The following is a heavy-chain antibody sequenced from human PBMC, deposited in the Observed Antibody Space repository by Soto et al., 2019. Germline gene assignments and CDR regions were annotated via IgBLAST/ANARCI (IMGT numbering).Heavy chain of an antibody. D-gene: IGHD2-2*01. V-gene: IGHV1-69*01. CDR2: IIPIFGTA. CDR3: ASVPAAMMVHYGMDV. J-gene: IGHJ6*02. Sequence: QVQLVQSGAEVKKPGSSVKVSCKASGGTFSSYAISWVRQAPGQGLEWMGGIIPIFGTANYAQKFQGIVTIAANECTCTAYRELSSLRSEDTAVYYCASVPAAMMVHYGMDVWGQGTTVTVSS. CDR1: GGTFSSYA.